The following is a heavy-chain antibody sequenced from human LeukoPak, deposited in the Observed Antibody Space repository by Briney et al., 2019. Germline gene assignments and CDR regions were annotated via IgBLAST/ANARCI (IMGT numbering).Heavy chain of an antibody. Sequence: PGGSLRLSCAASGFTFSNYGMSWVRQAPGKGLEWVSAISGSGANTYYGDSDSVKGRFTISRDNSKNTVYLQMNSLRGEDTAVYYCAKDDYDYVWGSLGELSWGQGTLVTVSS. CDR3: AKDDYDYVWGSLGELS. J-gene: IGHJ5*02. CDR1: GFTFSNYG. V-gene: IGHV3-23*01. D-gene: IGHD3-16*01. CDR2: ISGSGANT.